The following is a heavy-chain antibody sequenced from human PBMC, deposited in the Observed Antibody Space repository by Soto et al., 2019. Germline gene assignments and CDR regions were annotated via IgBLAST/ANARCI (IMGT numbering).Heavy chain of an antibody. CDR3: AREVGSRIDS. J-gene: IGHJ4*02. D-gene: IGHD6-13*01. V-gene: IGHV1-8*01. CDR2: MNPNSGNT. CDR1: GYTFTSYD. Sequence: QVQLVQSGAEVKKPGASVKVSCKASGYTFTSYDINWVRQATGQGLEWMGWMNPNSGNTGHAQKCQGRVTMTRNTSISTAHMDLSSLRSEDSAMYYCAREVGSRIDSWGQGSLVTVSP.